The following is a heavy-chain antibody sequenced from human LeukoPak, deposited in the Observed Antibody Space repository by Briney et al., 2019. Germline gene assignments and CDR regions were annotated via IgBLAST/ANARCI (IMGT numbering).Heavy chain of an antibody. CDR3: ARDRATDAFDI. D-gene: IGHD1-26*01. Sequence: ASVTVSCKASGYTFSTYGISWVRQAPGQGLEWMGWISTYNGNTNYAQKLQGRVTMTTDTSTSTAYMELRSLRSDDTAMYYCARDRATDAFDIWGQGTMVTVSS. J-gene: IGHJ3*02. CDR1: GYTFSTYG. CDR2: ISTYNGNT. V-gene: IGHV1-18*01.